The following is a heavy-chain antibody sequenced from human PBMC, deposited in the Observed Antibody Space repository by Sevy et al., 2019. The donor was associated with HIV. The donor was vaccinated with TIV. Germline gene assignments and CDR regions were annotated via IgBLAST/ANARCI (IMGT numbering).Heavy chain of an antibody. CDR3: AKDVTRSGMVRPAVAFDI. D-gene: IGHD3-10*01. CDR1: GFTFDDYA. CDR2: ISWNSGSI. V-gene: IGHV3-9*01. Sequence: SLKISCAASGFTFDDYAMHWVRQAPGKGLEWVSGISWNSGSIGYAASVKGRFTISRDNAKNSLYLQMNSLRAEDTALYYCAKDVTRSGMVRPAVAFDIWGQGTMVTVSS. J-gene: IGHJ3*02.